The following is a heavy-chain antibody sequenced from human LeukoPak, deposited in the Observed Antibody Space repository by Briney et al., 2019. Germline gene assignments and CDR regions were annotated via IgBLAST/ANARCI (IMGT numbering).Heavy chain of an antibody. CDR2: ISAYNGNT. V-gene: IGHV1-18*01. CDR1: GYTFTSYG. J-gene: IGHJ5*02. Sequence: ASVKVSCKASGYTFTSYGISWVRQAPGQGLEWMGWISAYNGNTNYAQKLQGRVTMTTDTSTSTAYMELRSLRFDDTAVYYCARQPPAAAGQYNWFDPWGQGTLVTVSS. CDR3: ARQPPAAAGQYNWFDP. D-gene: IGHD6-13*01.